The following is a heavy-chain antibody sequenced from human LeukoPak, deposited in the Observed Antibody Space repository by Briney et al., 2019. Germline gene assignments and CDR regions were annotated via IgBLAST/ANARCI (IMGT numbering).Heavy chain of an antibody. CDR2: ISSSGSNI. J-gene: IGHJ5*01. CDR3: ARDSSGWYRWFDS. CDR1: GFTFSNYN. V-gene: IGHV3-21*01. Sequence: GSLRLSCAASGFTFSNYNMNWVRQAPGKGLEWVSFISSSGSNIYYADSVKGRFTISRDNAKNSLYLQMNSLRAEDTAVYYCARDSSGWYRWFDSWGQGTLVTVSS. D-gene: IGHD6-19*01.